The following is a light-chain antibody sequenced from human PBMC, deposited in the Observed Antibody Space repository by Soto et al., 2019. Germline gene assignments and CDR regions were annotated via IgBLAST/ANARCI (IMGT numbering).Light chain of an antibody. CDR3: QQRSKWRT. CDR1: HIVSSN. V-gene: IGKV3-11*01. CDR2: GAS. J-gene: IGKJ1*01. Sequence: IVMRQSPATLSVSPGERATLSCRASHIVSSNLAWYQQKPGQAPRLLIYGASNRATGIPDRFSGSGSGTDFTLTISSLEPEDFAVYYCQQRSKWRTFGQGTKVDI.